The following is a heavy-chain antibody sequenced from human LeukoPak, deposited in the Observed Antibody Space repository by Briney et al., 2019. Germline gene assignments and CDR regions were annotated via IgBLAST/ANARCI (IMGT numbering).Heavy chain of an antibody. CDR1: GFTFSSYS. J-gene: IGHJ4*02. Sequence: TGGSLRLSCAASGFTFSSYSMNWVRQAPGKGLEWVSSISSSSSYIYYADSVKGRFTISRDDSRNTLYLQMNSLRGDDTAVYYCAKDVGKWESLHFFDYWGQGTLVTVSS. CDR3: AKDVGKWESLHFFDY. V-gene: IGHV3-21*04. D-gene: IGHD1-26*01. CDR2: ISSSSSYI.